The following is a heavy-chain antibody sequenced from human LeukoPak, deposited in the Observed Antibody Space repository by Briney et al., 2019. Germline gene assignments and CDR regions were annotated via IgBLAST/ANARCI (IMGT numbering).Heavy chain of an antibody. D-gene: IGHD1-7*01. CDR1: GYTFTSYD. CDR3: ARVVLELRGFDY. V-gene: IGHV1-8*03. Sequence: ASVKVSCKASGYTFTSYDINWVRQATGQGLEWMGWMNPNSGNTGYAQKFQGRVTITRNTSISTAYMELSSLRSEDTAVYYCARVVLELRGFDYWGQGTLVTVSS. CDR2: MNPNSGNT. J-gene: IGHJ4*02.